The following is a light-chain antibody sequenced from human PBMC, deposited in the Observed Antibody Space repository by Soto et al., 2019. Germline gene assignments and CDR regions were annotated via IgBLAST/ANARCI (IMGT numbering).Light chain of an antibody. V-gene: IGKV3-20*01. Sequence: EIVLTQSPGTLSLSPGEIATLSCRASQSVSSSYLAWYQQKPGQAPRLLIYGASSRATGIPDRFSGSGSGTDFTLTISILEPEDFAVYYCQQYGSSPGTLGQGTKVEIK. CDR1: QSVSSSY. CDR3: QQYGSSPGT. CDR2: GAS. J-gene: IGKJ1*01.